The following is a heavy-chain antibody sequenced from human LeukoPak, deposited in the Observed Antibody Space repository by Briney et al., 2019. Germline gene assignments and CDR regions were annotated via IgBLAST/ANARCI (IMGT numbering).Heavy chain of an antibody. CDR2: FDPEDGET. CDR1: GYTLTELS. Sequence: ASVKVSCKVSGYTLTELSMHWVRQAPGKGLEWMGGFDPEDGETIYAQKFQGRVTMTEDTSTDTAYMELSSLRSEDTAVYYCATPRTGGYCSSTSCYYYCGMDVWGKGTTVTVSS. D-gene: IGHD2-2*01. J-gene: IGHJ6*04. CDR3: ATPRTGGYCSSTSCYYYCGMDV. V-gene: IGHV1-24*01.